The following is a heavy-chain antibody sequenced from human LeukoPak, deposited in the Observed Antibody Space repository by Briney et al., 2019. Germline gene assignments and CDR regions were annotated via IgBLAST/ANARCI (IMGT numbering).Heavy chain of an antibody. CDR1: GGSISSYY. V-gene: IGHV4-4*07. CDR2: IYFSGGT. J-gene: IGHJ4*02. D-gene: IGHD2-15*01. CDR3: ARVRGYCSGGSCSGFDY. Sequence: SETLSLTCSVSGGSISSYYWSWIRQPAGKGLEWIGRIYFSGGTNYNPSLKSRVTMSVDTSKNQFSLRLSSVTAADTAVYYCARVRGYCSGGSCSGFDYWGQGTLVTVSS.